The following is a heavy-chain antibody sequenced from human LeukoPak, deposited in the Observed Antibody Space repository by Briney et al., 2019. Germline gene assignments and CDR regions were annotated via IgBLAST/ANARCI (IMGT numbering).Heavy chain of an antibody. Sequence: SETLSLTCTVSGDSISSYYWSWIRQPPGKGLEWIGYIYYSGSTNYNPSLKSRVTISIDTSKNQFSLKLSSVTAADTAVYYCARPKTGWAYFDYWGQGALVTVSS. CDR3: ARPKTGWAYFDY. V-gene: IGHV4-59*01. J-gene: IGHJ4*02. D-gene: IGHD6-19*01. CDR1: GDSISSYY. CDR2: IYYSGST.